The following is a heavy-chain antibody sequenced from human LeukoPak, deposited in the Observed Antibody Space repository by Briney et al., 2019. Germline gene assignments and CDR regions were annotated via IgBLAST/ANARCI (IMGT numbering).Heavy chain of an antibody. V-gene: IGHV1-18*01. J-gene: IGHJ4*02. CDR2: ISAYNGNT. CDR1: GYTFTSYG. CDR3: ARGGRQVPAAIPTGVDY. Sequence: ASVKVSCKASGYTFTSYGISWVRQAPGQGLEWMGWISAYNGNTNYAQKLQGRVTMTTDTSTSTAYMELRSLRSDDTAVYYGARGGRQVPAAIPTGVDYWGQGTLVTVSS. D-gene: IGHD2-2*02.